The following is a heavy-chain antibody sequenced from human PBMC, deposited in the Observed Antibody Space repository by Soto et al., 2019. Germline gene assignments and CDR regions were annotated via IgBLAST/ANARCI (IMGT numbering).Heavy chain of an antibody. CDR2: ISYEGRNK. D-gene: IGHD4-17*01. V-gene: IGHV3-30*18. CDR1: GFTFSLFG. Sequence: QVQLVESGGDVVQPGRSLRLSCAVSGFTFSLFGMHWVRQAPGKGLEWVAFISYEGRNKYYADSVKGRFTISRDNSKNTLSLQMDSLRPEDTAVYYCAEGRDSTLLRWQYFDNWGQGTQVTVSS. J-gene: IGHJ4*02. CDR3: AEGRDSTLLRWQYFDN.